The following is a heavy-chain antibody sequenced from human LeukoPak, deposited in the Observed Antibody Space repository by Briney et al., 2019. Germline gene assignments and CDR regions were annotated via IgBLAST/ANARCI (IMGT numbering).Heavy chain of an antibody. Sequence: RASVKVSCKASGDTFTSYYMHWVRQAPGQGLEWMGIINPSGGSTTYTQKFQGRVTMTRDMSTSTVYMELSNLRSEDTAVYYCARGEKYCSSTSCSKEHNDAFDIWGQGTMVTVSS. D-gene: IGHD2-2*01. V-gene: IGHV1-46*01. CDR3: ARGEKYCSSTSCSKEHNDAFDI. CDR2: INPSGGST. CDR1: GDTFTSYY. J-gene: IGHJ3*02.